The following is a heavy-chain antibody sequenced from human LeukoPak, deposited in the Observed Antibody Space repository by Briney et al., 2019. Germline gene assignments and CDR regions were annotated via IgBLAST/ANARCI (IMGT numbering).Heavy chain of an antibody. Sequence: SETLSLTCTVSGDSISSGIHYWNWIRQPAGKGLEWIGRIYTSGSTNYNPSLKSRVTISLDTSKSQFSLSLRSVTAADTAVYFCARYVPVKTGPTRASFDYWGQGILVSVSS. CDR2: IYTSGST. CDR1: GDSISSGIHY. V-gene: IGHV4-61*02. D-gene: IGHD1-1*01. J-gene: IGHJ4*02. CDR3: ARYVPVKTGPTRASFDY.